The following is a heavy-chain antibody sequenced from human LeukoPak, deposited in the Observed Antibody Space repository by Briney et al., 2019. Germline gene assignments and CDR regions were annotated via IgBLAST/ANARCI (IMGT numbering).Heavy chain of an antibody. CDR1: GFTFSSYA. J-gene: IGHJ6*03. CDR3: AKAAAMVTAYYYYYYMDV. V-gene: IGHV3-23*01. Sequence: GGSLRPSCAASGFTFSSYAMSWVRQAPGKGLEWVSAISGSGGSTYYADSVKGRFTISRDNSKNTLYLQMNSLRAEDTAVYYCAKAAAMVTAYYYYYYMDVWGKGTTVTVFS. D-gene: IGHD5-18*01. CDR2: ISGSGGST.